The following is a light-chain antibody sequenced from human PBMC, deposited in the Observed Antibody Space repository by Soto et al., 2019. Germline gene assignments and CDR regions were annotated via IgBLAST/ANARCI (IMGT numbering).Light chain of an antibody. J-gene: IGKJ1*01. CDR3: QQYNNLPPT. Sequence: PGERATLSCWASETVATNLAWYQQKPGQAPRLLIVSSSRRPTDVPARFSGSGSGTDFTLTISSLQSEDSAFYYCQQYNNLPPTFGQGTKVDIK. CDR2: SSS. V-gene: IGKV3-15*01. CDR1: ETVATN.